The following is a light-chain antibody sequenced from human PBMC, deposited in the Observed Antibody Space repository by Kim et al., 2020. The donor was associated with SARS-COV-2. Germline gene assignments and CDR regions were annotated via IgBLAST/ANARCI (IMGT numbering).Light chain of an antibody. V-gene: IGLV3-19*01. CDR3: KSRDSSGNRLV. CDR2: AKN. Sequence: SSELTQDPAVSVALGQTVRITCQGYSLRTYSASWYQQKPGQAPVLVISAKNNRPSGIPDRFSGSTSGNTVSLTITGAQAEDEADYYCKSRDSSGNRLVFG. CDR1: SLRTYS. J-gene: IGLJ3*02.